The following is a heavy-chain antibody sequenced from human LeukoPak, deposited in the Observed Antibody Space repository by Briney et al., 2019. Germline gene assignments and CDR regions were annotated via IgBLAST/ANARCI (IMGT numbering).Heavy chain of an antibody. CDR2: INWNTNSI. V-gene: IGHV3-9*01. Sequence: GRSLRLSCAASGFTFDDYAMHWVRQAPGKGLEWVSGINWNTNSIKYADSVKGRFTISRDNAKNSLYLQMNSLRAEDTALYYCARDTAGNDYWGQGTLVTVSS. D-gene: IGHD6-19*01. CDR1: GFTFDDYA. CDR3: ARDTAGNDY. J-gene: IGHJ4*02.